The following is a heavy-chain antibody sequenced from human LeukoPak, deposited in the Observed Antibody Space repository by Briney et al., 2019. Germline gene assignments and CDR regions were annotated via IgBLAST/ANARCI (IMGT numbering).Heavy chain of an antibody. V-gene: IGHV3-74*01. Sequence: GGSLRLSCAASGFTFRSSWMHWVRQAPGKGLVWVSRITSDGTNANYAGSVKGRFTISRDSAKNTLYLEMNSLGAEDTAVYYCARISYDSSGYFDYWGQGTLVTVSS. D-gene: IGHD3-22*01. CDR3: ARISYDSSGYFDY. CDR2: ITSDGTNA. J-gene: IGHJ4*02. CDR1: GFTFRSSW.